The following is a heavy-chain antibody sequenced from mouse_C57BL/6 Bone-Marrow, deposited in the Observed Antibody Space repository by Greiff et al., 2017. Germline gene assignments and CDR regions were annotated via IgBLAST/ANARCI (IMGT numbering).Heavy chain of an antibody. J-gene: IGHJ3*01. Sequence: VQLQQPGAELVKPGASVKVSCKASGYTFTSYWMHWVKQRPGQGLEWIGRIHPSDSDTNYNQKFKGKATLTVDKSSSTAYMQLSSLTSEDSAVYYCANYYDYAWFAYWGQGTLVTVSA. D-gene: IGHD2-4*01. CDR3: ANYYDYAWFAY. V-gene: IGHV1-74*01. CDR1: GYTFTSYW. CDR2: IHPSDSDT.